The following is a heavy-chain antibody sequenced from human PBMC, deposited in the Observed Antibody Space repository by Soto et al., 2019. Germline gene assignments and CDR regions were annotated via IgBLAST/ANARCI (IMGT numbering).Heavy chain of an antibody. CDR1: GFTFINYA. Sequence: EVQLLESGGGLVQPGGSLRLSCATSGFTFINYAMSWVRQAPGKGLEWVSVITAGGGSTYYVDSVKGRFTISRDNSKNTLYLQMNSLRAEDTAIYYCAKYFWSVGSSRWFDPWGQGTLVTVSS. CDR3: AKYFWSVGSSRWFDP. J-gene: IGHJ5*02. CDR2: ITAGGGST. V-gene: IGHV3-23*01. D-gene: IGHD1-26*01.